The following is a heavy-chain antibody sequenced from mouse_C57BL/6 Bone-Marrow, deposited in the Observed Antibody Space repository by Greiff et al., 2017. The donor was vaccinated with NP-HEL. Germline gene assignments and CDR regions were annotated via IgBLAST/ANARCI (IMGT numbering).Heavy chain of an antibody. CDR2: LNPSNGGT. Sequence: VQLQQSGAELVKPGASVKLSCKASGYTFTSYWMHWVKQRPGPGLEWIGNLNPSNGGTNYNEKFKSKATLTVDKSSRTAYMQLSSLTSEDSAVYYCARRRKLGGGFAYWGQGTLVTVSA. CDR1: GYTFTSYW. V-gene: IGHV1-53*01. J-gene: IGHJ3*01. D-gene: IGHD4-1*01. CDR3: ARRRKLGGGFAY.